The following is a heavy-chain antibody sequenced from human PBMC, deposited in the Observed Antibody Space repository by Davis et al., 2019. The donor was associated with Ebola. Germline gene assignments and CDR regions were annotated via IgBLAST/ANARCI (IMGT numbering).Heavy chain of an antibody. Sequence: ASVKVSCKASGYTFTSDGISWVRQAPGQGLEWMGWISAYNANTDYAQNLQGRVTMTTDTSTSTVYMELRSLRSDDTAVYYCARTYNWNYALSAIWGQGTMVTVSS. J-gene: IGHJ3*02. CDR3: ARTYNWNYALSAI. V-gene: IGHV1-18*01. D-gene: IGHD1-7*01. CDR1: GYTFTSDG. CDR2: ISAYNANT.